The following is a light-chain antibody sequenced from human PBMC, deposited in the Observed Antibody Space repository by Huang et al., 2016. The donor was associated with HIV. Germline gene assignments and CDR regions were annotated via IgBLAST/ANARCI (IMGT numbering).Light chain of an antibody. Sequence: DIQMTQSPSSLSASVGDRVTITCRTSQSISSYLNWYQQKPGKAPKLRIYAASSLQSGVPSRFSGSGSGTDFTLTISSLQPEDFATYYCQQSYNTPQTFGQGTKVEIK. CDR2: AAS. V-gene: IGKV1-39*01. CDR1: QSISSY. CDR3: QQSYNTPQT. J-gene: IGKJ1*01.